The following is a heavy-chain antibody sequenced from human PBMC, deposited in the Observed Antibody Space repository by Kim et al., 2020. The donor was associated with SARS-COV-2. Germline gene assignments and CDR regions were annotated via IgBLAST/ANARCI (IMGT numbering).Heavy chain of an antibody. Sequence: GGSLRLSCAASGFTFSDSTMHWVRQASGKGLEWVGRIRSKANSDATTYAASVKGRFTISRDDSKNTAFLQMNSLKSEDTAGYYCTTLGGGVPVDYLGQGT. CDR3: TTLGGGVPVDY. J-gene: IGHJ4*02. CDR2: IRSKANSDAT. CDR1: GFTFSDST. D-gene: IGHD3-16*01. V-gene: IGHV3-73*01.